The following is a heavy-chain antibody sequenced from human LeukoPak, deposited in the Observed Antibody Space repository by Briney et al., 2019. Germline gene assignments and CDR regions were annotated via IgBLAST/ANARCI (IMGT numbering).Heavy chain of an antibody. CDR2: ISAYNGNT. V-gene: IGHV1-18*01. CDR1: GYTFTSYG. D-gene: IGHD2-2*01. Sequence: ASVKVSCKASGYTFTSYGISWVRQAPGRGLEWMGWISAYNGNTNYAQKLQGRVTMTTDTSTSTAYMELRSLRSDDTAVYYCARAVVVPAAPADYGMDVWGQGTTVTVSS. CDR3: ARAVVVPAAPADYGMDV. J-gene: IGHJ6*02.